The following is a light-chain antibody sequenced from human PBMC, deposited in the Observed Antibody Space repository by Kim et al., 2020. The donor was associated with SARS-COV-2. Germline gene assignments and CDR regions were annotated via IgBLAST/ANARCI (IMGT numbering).Light chain of an antibody. V-gene: IGKV1-5*03. Sequence: DIQMTQFPSTLSASVGDRVTITCRASQSISRHLAWYQQKPGRAPKLLIYKASILESGVPSRFSGSGSGTEFTLSISSLQPDDFATFYCKQYDNFPWTFGLGTKVDIK. J-gene: IGKJ1*01. CDR1: QSISRH. CDR3: KQYDNFPWT. CDR2: KAS.